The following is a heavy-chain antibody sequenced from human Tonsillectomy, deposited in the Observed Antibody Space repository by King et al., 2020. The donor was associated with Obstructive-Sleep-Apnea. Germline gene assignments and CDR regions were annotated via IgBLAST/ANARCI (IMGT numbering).Heavy chain of an antibody. Sequence: VQLVQSRAEVKKPGASVKVSCKASGYNFTSYAVHWVRQAPGQRLEWMGWINTSNGNTRYSQKFQGRVTITRDTSASTAYMELSSLRSEDTAVYYCARRYGYFDYWGQGALVTVSS. CDR2: INTSNGNT. J-gene: IGHJ4*02. D-gene: IGHD3-10*01. CDR3: ARRYGYFDY. CDR1: GYNFTSYA. V-gene: IGHV1-3*04.